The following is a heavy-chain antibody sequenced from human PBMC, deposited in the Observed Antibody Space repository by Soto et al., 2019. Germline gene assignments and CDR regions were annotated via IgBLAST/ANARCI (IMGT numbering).Heavy chain of an antibody. CDR3: ARWNAEIYYRMDV. V-gene: IGHV1-69*02. CDR2: IIPILGIA. Sequence: SVKVSCKASGGTFSSYTISWVRQAPGQGLEWMGRIIPILGIANYAQKFQGRVTITADKSTSTAYMELSSLRSEDTAVYYCARWNAEIYYRMDVWGQGTTVTVAS. CDR1: GGTFSSYT. J-gene: IGHJ6*02. D-gene: IGHD1-1*01.